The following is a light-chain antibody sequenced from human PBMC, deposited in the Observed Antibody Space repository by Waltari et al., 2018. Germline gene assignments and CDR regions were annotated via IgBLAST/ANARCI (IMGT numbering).Light chain of an antibody. J-gene: IGLJ2*01. CDR3: QSYDNNNPVV. CDR2: EGN. CDR1: SGSIATHY. V-gene: IGLV6-57*01. Sequence: NLMLTQPHSVSESPGKTVTISCTPSSGSIATHYVQWYQQRPGGSPTTVIYEGNQRPYWVPDRFSGSIDTSSDSASRTISGLRPEDEADYYCQSYDNNNPVVFGGGTKLIVL.